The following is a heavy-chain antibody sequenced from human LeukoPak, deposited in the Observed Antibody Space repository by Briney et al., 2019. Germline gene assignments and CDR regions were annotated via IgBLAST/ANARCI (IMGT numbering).Heavy chain of an antibody. D-gene: IGHD2-21*01. J-gene: IGHJ6*02. CDR2: IYSGGST. Sequence: PGGSLRLSCAASGFTVRNNYMSWVRQAPGKGLEWVSVIYSGGSTYYADSVKGRFTISRDNSKNTLYLQMNSLRAEDTAVYYCAKAPVWNYYYGLDVWGQGTTVTVSS. V-gene: IGHV3-66*01. CDR3: AKAPVWNYYYGLDV. CDR1: GFTVRNNY.